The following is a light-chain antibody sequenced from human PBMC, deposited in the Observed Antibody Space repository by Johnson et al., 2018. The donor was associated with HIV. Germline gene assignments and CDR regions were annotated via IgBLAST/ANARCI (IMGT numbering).Light chain of an antibody. J-gene: IGLJ1*01. CDR1: SSNIGNNY. CDR3: ATWDSSVSTYV. CDR2: DNN. V-gene: IGLV1-51*01. Sequence: QSILTQPPSVSAAPGQKVTISCSGSSSNIGNNYVSWYQQLPGTAPKLLIYDNNKRPSGIPDRFSGSKSGTSATLGITGLQTGDEADYCCATWDSSVSTYVFGTGTNVTVL.